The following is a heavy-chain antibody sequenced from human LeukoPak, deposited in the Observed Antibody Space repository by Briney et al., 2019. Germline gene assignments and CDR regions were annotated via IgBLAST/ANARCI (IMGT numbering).Heavy chain of an antibody. CDR3: AKADAYQLPPDYFDY. Sequence: GGSLRLSCAASGFTFSSYALTWVRQAPGKGLEWVSGISGSGGSTYYADSVKGRFTISRDNFKNTLYLQMNSLRAEDTAVYYCAKADAYQLPPDYFDYWGQGTLVTVSS. D-gene: IGHD2-2*01. CDR2: ISGSGGST. J-gene: IGHJ4*02. V-gene: IGHV3-23*01. CDR1: GFTFSSYA.